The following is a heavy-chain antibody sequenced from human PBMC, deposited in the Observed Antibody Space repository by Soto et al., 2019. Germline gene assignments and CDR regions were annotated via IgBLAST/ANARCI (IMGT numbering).Heavy chain of an antibody. J-gene: IGHJ4*02. Sequence: PGGSLRLSCAASGFTFSSYGMHWVRQAPGKGLEWVAVISYDGSNKYYADSVKGRFTISRDNSKNTLYLQMNSLRAEDTAVYYCAKDQGRGGYSYGYFSLYFDYWGQGTLVTVSS. CDR3: AKDQGRGGYSYGYFSLYFDY. CDR1: GFTFSSYG. D-gene: IGHD5-18*01. V-gene: IGHV3-30*18. CDR2: ISYDGSNK.